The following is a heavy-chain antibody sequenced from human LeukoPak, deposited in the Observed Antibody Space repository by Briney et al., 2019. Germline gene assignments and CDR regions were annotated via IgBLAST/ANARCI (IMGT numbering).Heavy chain of an antibody. V-gene: IGHV3-23*01. D-gene: IGHD3-22*01. Sequence: PGGSLRLSXAASGFTFSSYAMDWVRQAPGKGLEWVSAISGSGGSTYYADSVKGRFTISRDNSKNTLYLQMNSLRAEDTAVYYCAKGKSDSSGYYYHGGADYWGQGTLVTVSS. J-gene: IGHJ4*02. CDR3: AKGKSDSSGYYYHGGADY. CDR1: GFTFSSYA. CDR2: ISGSGGST.